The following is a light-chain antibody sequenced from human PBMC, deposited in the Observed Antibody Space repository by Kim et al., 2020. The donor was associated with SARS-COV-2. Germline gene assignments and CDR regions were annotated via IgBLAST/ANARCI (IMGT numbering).Light chain of an antibody. CDR2: GAF. V-gene: IGKV1-27*01. Sequence: AAVGEGVPMTCRTRQLIGNSLAWYQQKTGKVPNLLISGAFVLQPGVPSRFIGNGSGTAFTLTITSLRPEDFARYYCQKYNSAPKTFGQGTKVDIK. CDR1: QLIGNS. CDR3: QKYNSAPKT. J-gene: IGKJ1*01.